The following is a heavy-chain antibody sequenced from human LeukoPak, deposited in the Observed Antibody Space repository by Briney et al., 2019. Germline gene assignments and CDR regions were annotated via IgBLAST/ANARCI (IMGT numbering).Heavy chain of an antibody. CDR3: ARDNPHTAMVTLFFDY. D-gene: IGHD5-18*01. V-gene: IGHV4-34*01. CDR1: GGSLSFYY. CDR2: ISQNGDS. J-gene: IGHJ4*02. Sequence: SETLSLTCGVSGGSLSFYYWSWIRQSPGKGLEWIAEISQNGDSNYNMSLKSRVTISLDKSKNQVSLKLSSVTAADTAVYYCARDNPHTAMVTLFFDYWGQGTLVTVSS.